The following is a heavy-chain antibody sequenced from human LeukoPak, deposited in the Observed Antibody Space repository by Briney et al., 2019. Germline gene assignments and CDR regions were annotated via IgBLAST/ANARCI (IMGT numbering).Heavy chain of an antibody. V-gene: IGHV4-59*01. D-gene: IGHD3-16*01. J-gene: IGHJ4*02. CDR2: FYNSGRS. CDR3: TRGAGWLIDY. Sequence: SETLSLTCTVSDDSISDYYRGWIRQPPGEGLEWIGYFYNSGRSTYNPSLKSRVTISADTSKNHFSPKLNSVTTADTAVYYCTRGAGWLIDYWGQGILVTVSS. CDR1: DDSISDYY.